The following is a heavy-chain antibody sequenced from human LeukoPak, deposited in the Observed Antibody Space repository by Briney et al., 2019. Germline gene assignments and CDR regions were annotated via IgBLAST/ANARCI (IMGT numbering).Heavy chain of an antibody. CDR1: GYTFTSYD. J-gene: IGHJ4*02. V-gene: IGHV1-8*01. CDR2: MYPNSGNT. Sequence: ASVKVSCKASGYTFTSYDINWVRQVTGQGLEWMGWMYPNSGNTGYAQKFQGRVTMTRNTSISTAYMELSSLRSEDTAVYHCARGTRPFDYWGQGTLVTVSS. CDR3: ARGTRPFDY.